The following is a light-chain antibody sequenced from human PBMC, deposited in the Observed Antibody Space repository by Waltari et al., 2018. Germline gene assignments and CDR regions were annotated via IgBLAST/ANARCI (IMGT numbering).Light chain of an antibody. CDR1: QSLSSN. Sequence: IVMTQSPATLSVSPGEGATLSCKASQSLSSNLAWYQQKPGQLPRLLLYGASTRATGIPARVSGSGSGTEFTLTISSLQAEDFAVYYCQERGRTFGQGTKVEIK. J-gene: IGKJ1*01. CDR3: QERGRT. V-gene: IGKV3-15*01. CDR2: GAS.